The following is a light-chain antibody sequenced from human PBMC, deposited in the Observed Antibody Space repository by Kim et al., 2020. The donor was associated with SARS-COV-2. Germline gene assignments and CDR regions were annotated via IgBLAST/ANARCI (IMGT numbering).Light chain of an antibody. CDR2: DVT. J-gene: IGLJ3*02. V-gene: IGLV2-11*01. CDR1: SSDVGGYNY. CDR3: CSYAGAYTWL. Sequence: QSVSVSCTGTSSDVGGYNYISWYQQHPGRAPNLVIHDVTERPSGVPDRFSGSKSGNTASLTISGLLAEDEADYFCCSYAGAYTWLFGGGTQLTVL.